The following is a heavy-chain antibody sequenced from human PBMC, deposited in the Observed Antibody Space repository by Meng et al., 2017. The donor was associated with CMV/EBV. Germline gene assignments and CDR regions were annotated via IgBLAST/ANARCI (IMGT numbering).Heavy chain of an antibody. J-gene: IGHJ4*02. CDR2: IRGSGGST. CDR1: GFTFSSYA. Sequence: GESLKISCAASGFTFSSYAMSWVRQAPGKGLEWVSAIRGSGGSTYYADSVKGRFTISRDNSKNTLYLQMNSLRAEDTAVYYCAEDGEWELPILEYYFDYWGQGTLVTVSS. CDR3: AEDGEWELPILEYYFDY. V-gene: IGHV3-23*01. D-gene: IGHD1-26*01.